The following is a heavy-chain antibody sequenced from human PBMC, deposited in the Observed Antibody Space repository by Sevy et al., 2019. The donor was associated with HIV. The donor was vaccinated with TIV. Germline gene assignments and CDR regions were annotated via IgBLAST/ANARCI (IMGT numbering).Heavy chain of an antibody. CDR3: AKDFTGYNGMDV. J-gene: IGHJ6*02. Sequence: GGSLRLSCAASGFTFNTYGMHWVHQAPGKGLEWVAVISYHGRDKFYGDSVEGRFTISRDNSKKMLYLQMNSLRAEDTAVYYCAKDFTGYNGMDVWGQGTMVTVSS. V-gene: IGHV3-30*18. D-gene: IGHD3-9*01. CDR2: ISYHGRDK. CDR1: GFTFNTYG.